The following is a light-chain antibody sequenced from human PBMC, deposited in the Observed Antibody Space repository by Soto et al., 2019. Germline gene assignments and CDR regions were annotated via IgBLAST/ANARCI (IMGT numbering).Light chain of an antibody. CDR3: CSYAGYYTHYV. Sequence: QSALTQPRSVSVSPGQSGTISCTGTSSDVGGYDYVSWYQQHPGKAPKLMISGVTKRPSGVPDRFSGSKSGNTASLTISGLQAEDEADYYCCSYAGYYTHYVFGPGTKVTVL. CDR1: SSDVGGYDY. J-gene: IGLJ1*01. CDR2: GVT. V-gene: IGLV2-11*01.